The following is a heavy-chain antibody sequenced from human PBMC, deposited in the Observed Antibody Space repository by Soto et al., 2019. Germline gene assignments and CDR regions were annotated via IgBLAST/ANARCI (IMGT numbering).Heavy chain of an antibody. CDR3: AREYYDFWSGEYHNGMDV. CDR1: GYSISSGYF. V-gene: IGHV4-38-2*02. CDR2: IYYTGST. Sequence: KTSETLSLTCSVSGYSISSGYFWVCIRQPPGKGLEWMGSIYYTGSTYYNPSLLTRITISVDTSKNQFSLKLSSVTAADTALYYCAREYYDFWSGEYHNGMDVWGPGTTVTVYS. J-gene: IGHJ6*02. D-gene: IGHD3-3*01.